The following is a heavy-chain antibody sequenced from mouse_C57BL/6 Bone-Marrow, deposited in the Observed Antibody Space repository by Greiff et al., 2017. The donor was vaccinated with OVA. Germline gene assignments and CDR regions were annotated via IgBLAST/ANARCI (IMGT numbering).Heavy chain of an antibody. CDR1: GFSFNTYA. CDR3: VRHWDGYWDAMDY. J-gene: IGHJ4*01. D-gene: IGHD2-3*01. Sequence: EVQLVESGGGLVQPKGSLKLSCAASGFSFNTYAMNWVRQAPGKGLEWVARIRSKSNNYATYYADSVKDRFTISRDDSESMLYLQMNNLKTEDTAMYYCVRHWDGYWDAMDYWGQGTSVTVSS. CDR2: IRSKSNNYAT. V-gene: IGHV10-1*01.